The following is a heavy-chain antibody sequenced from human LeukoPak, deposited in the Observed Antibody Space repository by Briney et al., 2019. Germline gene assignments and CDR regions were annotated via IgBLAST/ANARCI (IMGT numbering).Heavy chain of an antibody. CDR3: AAGPTVVPAALPY. D-gene: IGHD2-2*01. J-gene: IGHJ4*02. Sequence: GGSLRLSCAASGFTFSSYAIHWVRQAPGKGLEWVAVISSDGSNKYYADSVKGRFTISRDNSKNTLYLQMNSLRAEDTAVYYCAAGPTVVPAALPYWGQGTLVTVSS. CDR1: GFTFSSYA. V-gene: IGHV3-30-3*01. CDR2: ISSDGSNK.